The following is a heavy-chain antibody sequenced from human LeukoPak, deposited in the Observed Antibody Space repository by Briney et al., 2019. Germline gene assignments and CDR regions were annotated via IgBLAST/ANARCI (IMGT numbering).Heavy chain of an antibody. Sequence: PGGSLRLSCAASGFTFSSYAMSWVRQAPGKGLEWVSAISGSGGSTYCAGSVKGRFTISRDNSKNTLYLQMNSLRAEDTAVYYCAKAPTGYSSGWGGYYFDYWGQGTLVTVSS. V-gene: IGHV3-23*01. D-gene: IGHD6-19*01. CDR3: AKAPTGYSSGWGGYYFDY. CDR1: GFTFSSYA. CDR2: ISGSGGST. J-gene: IGHJ4*02.